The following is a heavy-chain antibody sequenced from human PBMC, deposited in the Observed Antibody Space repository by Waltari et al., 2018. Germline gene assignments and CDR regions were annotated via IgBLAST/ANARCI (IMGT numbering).Heavy chain of an antibody. CDR2: IYYSGST. Sequence: QVQLQESGPGLVKPSETLSLTCTVSGGSISSYYWSWIGQPPGKGLEWIGYIYYSGSTNYNPSLKSRVTISVDTSKNQFSLKLSSVTAADTAVYYCARSLLVVPAAYFDYWGQGTLVTVSS. D-gene: IGHD2-2*01. CDR1: GGSISSYY. V-gene: IGHV4-59*08. J-gene: IGHJ4*02. CDR3: ARSLLVVPAAYFDY.